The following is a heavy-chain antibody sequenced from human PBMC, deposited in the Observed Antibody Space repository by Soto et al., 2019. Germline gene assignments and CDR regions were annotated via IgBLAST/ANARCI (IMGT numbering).Heavy chain of an antibody. Sequence: EVQLVESGGGVVRPGGSLRLSCAASGFTFYNYGMSWVRQGPGKGLEWVAGINWKGDRSGYADSLKGRFTISRDNAKNSLYLQMSSLRAEDTALYFCAREEEASAGTKWFDPWGQGTLVTVSS. CDR2: INWKGDRS. D-gene: IGHD6-13*01. V-gene: IGHV3-20*04. CDR1: GFTFYNYG. J-gene: IGHJ5*02. CDR3: AREEEASAGTKWFDP.